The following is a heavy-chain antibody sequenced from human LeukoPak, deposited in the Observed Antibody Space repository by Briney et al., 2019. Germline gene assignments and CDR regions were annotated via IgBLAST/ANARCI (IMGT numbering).Heavy chain of an antibody. Sequence: PGGSLRLSCAASGFTVNSNYMSWVRQAPGKGLEWVSVVYSGDRTYYADSVKGRFTISRDDSTNTLYLLMNSLRAEDTAVCYCARGYLIDYWGQGTLVTVSS. CDR3: ARGYLIDY. J-gene: IGHJ4*02. D-gene: IGHD1-26*01. V-gene: IGHV3-66*01. CDR2: VYSGDRT. CDR1: GFTVNSNY.